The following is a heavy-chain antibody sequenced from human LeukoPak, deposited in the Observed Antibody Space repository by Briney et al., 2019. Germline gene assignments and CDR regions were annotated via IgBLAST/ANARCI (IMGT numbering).Heavy chain of an antibody. V-gene: IGHV4-34*01. J-gene: IGHJ5*02. CDR2: INHSGST. Sequence: SETLSLTCAVYGGSFSGYDWSWIRQPPGKGLEWIGEINHSGSTNYNPSLKSRVTISVDTSKNQFSLKLSSVTAADTAVYYCARGNLITIFGVVFFPNWFDPWGQGTLVTVSS. D-gene: IGHD3-3*01. CDR3: ARGNLITIFGVVFFPNWFDP. CDR1: GGSFSGYD.